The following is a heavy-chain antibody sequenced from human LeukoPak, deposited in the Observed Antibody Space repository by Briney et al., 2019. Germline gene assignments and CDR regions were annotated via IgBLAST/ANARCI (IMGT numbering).Heavy chain of an antibody. CDR3: AREIPRGVGATAVDY. Sequence: ASVKVSCKASGYTFTSYYMHWVRQAPGQGLEWMGIINPSGGSTSYAQKFQGRVTMTRDMSTSTVYMELSSLRSEDTAVYYCAREIPRGVGATAVDYWGQGTLVTVSS. CDR2: INPSGGST. J-gene: IGHJ4*02. D-gene: IGHD1-26*01. V-gene: IGHV1-46*01. CDR1: GYTFTSYY.